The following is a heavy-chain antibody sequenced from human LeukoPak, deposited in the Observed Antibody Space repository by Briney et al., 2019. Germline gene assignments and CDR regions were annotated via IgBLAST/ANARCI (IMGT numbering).Heavy chain of an antibody. V-gene: IGHV3-20*04. CDR3: ARGRTRGYFELDH. CDR1: GFTFSAST. CDR2: LNWNGVST. J-gene: IGHJ4*02. Sequence: GGSLRLSCAASGFTFSASTMNWVRQAPGKGLEWVSGLNWNGVSTGYADSVKGRFTISRDNAKNSLYLQMDSLRAEDTALYYCARGRTRGYFELDHWGQGTLVTVSS. D-gene: IGHD1-26*01.